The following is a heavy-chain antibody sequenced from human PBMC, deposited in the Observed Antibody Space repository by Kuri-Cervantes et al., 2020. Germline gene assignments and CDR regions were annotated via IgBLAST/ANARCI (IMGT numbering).Heavy chain of an antibody. V-gene: IGHV4-39*01. CDR3: ARLTTYNWFDP. J-gene: IGHJ5*02. CDR2: IYYSGST. CDR1: GGSISSYY. Sequence: SETLSLTCTVSGGSISSYYWGWIRQPPGRGREWVGRIYYSGSTYYNPSLKSRVTIPVDTSKNQFSLKLSSVTAADTAVYYCARLTTYNWFDPWGQGTLVTVSS. D-gene: IGHD3-3*01.